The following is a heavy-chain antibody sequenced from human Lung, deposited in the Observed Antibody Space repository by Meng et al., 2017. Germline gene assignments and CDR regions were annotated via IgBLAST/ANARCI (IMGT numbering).Heavy chain of an antibody. D-gene: IGHD2-15*01. V-gene: IGHV3-21*01. J-gene: IGHJ4*02. Sequence: EVQLVESGGGLVKPGGSLRLSCAASGFTFSSYSMNWVRQAPGKGLEWVSSISSSPTYAESVKGRFTISRDNAENSLYLQMNSLRVEDTAVYFCARGRVVVSATPSDYWGQGTLVTVSS. CDR2: ISSSPT. CDR1: GFTFSSYS. CDR3: ARGRVVVSATPSDY.